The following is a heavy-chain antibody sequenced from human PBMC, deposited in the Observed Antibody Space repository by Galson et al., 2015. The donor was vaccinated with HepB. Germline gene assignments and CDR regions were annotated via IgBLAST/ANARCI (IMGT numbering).Heavy chain of an antibody. CDR3: AREGDSSGWYEDY. Sequence: FSSYAISWVRQAPGQGLEWMGGIIPIFGTANYAQKFQGRFTITADESTSTAYMELSSLRSEDTAVYYCAREGDSSGWYEDYWGQGTLVTVSS. D-gene: IGHD6-19*01. V-gene: IGHV1-69*01. CDR2: IIPIFGTA. CDR1: FSSYA. J-gene: IGHJ4*02.